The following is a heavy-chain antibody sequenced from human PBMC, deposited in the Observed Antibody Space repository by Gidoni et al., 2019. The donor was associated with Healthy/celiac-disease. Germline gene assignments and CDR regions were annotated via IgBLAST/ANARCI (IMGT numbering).Heavy chain of an antibody. J-gene: IGHJ6*02. CDR2: ISYDGSNK. Sequence: QVQLVESGGGVVQPGRSLRLSCAASGFTFSSYGMHWVRQAPGKGLEWVAVISYDGSNKYYADSVKGRFTISRDNSKNTLYLQMNSLRAEDTAVYYCAKDRGYSGSYYYYYYGMDVWGQGTTVTVSS. CDR3: AKDRGYSGSYYYYYYGMDV. V-gene: IGHV3-30*18. CDR1: GFTFSSYG. D-gene: IGHD1-26*01.